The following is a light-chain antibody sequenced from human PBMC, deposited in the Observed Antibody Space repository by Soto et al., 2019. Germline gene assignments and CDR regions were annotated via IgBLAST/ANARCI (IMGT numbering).Light chain of an antibody. Sequence: EIVLTQSPGTLPLSPGERATLSCRASQTVTTNYLAWYQQKPGQAPRLLIYCASSRATGVPDRFSGSGSGTDFNLTINRLEPEDCAVYYGQQYCSSLYTFGPWTKVEIK. V-gene: IGKV3-20*01. CDR3: QQYCSSLYT. CDR2: CAS. CDR1: QTVTTNY. J-gene: IGKJ2*01.